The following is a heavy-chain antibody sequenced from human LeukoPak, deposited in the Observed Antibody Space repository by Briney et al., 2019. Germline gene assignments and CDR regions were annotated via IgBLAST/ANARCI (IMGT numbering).Heavy chain of an antibody. CDR1: GFTFSDYY. CDR2: ISSSGSTI. Sequence: GGSLRLSCAASGFTFSDYYMSWIRQAPGKGLEWVSYISSSGSTIYYADSVKGRFTIPRDNAKNSLYLQMNSLRAEDTAVYYCARGMVRGLPYYSDYWGQGTLVTVSS. J-gene: IGHJ4*02. CDR3: ARGMVRGLPYYSDY. V-gene: IGHV3-11*04. D-gene: IGHD3-10*01.